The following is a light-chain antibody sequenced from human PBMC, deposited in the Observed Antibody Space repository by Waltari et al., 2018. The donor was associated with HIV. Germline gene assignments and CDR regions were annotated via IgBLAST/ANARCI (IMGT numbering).Light chain of an antibody. CDR1: SSEVGGYKY. CDR2: EVS. V-gene: IGLV2-8*01. CDR3: SSYAGRNNYV. J-gene: IGLJ1*01. Sequence: QSALTQPPSASGSPGQSVPISCTGTSSEVGGYKYVSWYQQHPGKAPKLMIYEVSKRPSGVPDRFSGSKSGNTASLTVSGLQAEDEADYYCSSYAGRNNYVFGTGTKVTVL.